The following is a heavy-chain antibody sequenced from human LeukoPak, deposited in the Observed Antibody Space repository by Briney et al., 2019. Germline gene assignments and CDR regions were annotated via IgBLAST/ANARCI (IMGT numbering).Heavy chain of an antibody. D-gene: IGHD1-14*01. CDR2: IYPADSNT. CDR3: ARGNTGNWFDP. V-gene: IGHV5-51*01. Sequence: PGAFLKISCKGSGYSFTNYWLVWVRQLPGKGLEWMGIIYPADSNTRYSPSFQGQVTISADKSISTAYLQWSSLKASDTAMYYCARGNTGNWFDPWGQGTLVTVSS. CDR1: GYSFTNYW. J-gene: IGHJ5*02.